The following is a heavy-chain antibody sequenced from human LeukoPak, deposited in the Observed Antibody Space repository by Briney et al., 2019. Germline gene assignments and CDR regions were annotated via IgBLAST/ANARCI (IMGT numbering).Heavy chain of an antibody. CDR3: ARDSREEYYYGSGSYYLDY. CDR1: GGTFSSYA. V-gene: IGHV1-69*04. D-gene: IGHD3-10*01. Sequence: GASVKVSCKASGGTFSSYATSWVRQAPGQGLEWMGRIIPILGIANYAQKFQGRVTITADKSTSTAYMELSSLRSEDTAVYYCARDSREEYYYGSGSYYLDYWGQGTLVTVSS. J-gene: IGHJ4*02. CDR2: IIPILGIA.